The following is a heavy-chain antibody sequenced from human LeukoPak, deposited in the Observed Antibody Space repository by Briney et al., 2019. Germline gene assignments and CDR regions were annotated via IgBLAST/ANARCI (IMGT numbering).Heavy chain of an antibody. CDR2: INPNSGGT. CDR1: GYTFTGYY. CDR3: AREGAFWSGYVNWFDP. V-gene: IGHV1-2*02. D-gene: IGHD3-3*01. Sequence: ASVKVSCKASGYTFTGYYMHWVRQAPGQGREWMGWINPNSGGTNYAQKFQGRVTMTRDTSISTAYMELSRLRSDDTAVYYCAREGAFWSGYVNWFDPWGQGTLVTVSS. J-gene: IGHJ5*02.